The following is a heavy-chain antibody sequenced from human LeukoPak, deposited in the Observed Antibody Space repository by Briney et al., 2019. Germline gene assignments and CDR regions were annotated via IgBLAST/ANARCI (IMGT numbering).Heavy chain of an antibody. V-gene: IGHV3-30*03. Sequence: GRSLRLSCAASGFTFSSSGMHWVRQAPGKGLEWVAVISYDGSNKYYADSVKGRFTISRDNSKNTLYLQMNSLRAEDTAVYYTQAYCSGGSCYPYWGQGTLVTVSS. CDR2: ISYDGSNK. D-gene: IGHD2-15*01. CDR3: QAYCSGGSCYPY. CDR1: GFTFSSSG. J-gene: IGHJ4*02.